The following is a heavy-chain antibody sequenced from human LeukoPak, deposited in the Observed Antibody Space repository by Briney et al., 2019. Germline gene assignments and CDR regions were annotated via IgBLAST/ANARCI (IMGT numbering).Heavy chain of an antibody. V-gene: IGHV4-59*12. CDR1: GGSISSYY. CDR3: AREGYGDALGYYYMDV. CDR2: IYYSGST. D-gene: IGHD4-17*01. J-gene: IGHJ6*03. Sequence: PSETLSLTCNVSGGSISSYYWSWIRQPPGKGLEWLGYIYYSGSTNYNPSLKSRVPISVDTSKNQFSLKLSSVTAADTAVYYCAREGYGDALGYYYMDVWGKGTTVTVSS.